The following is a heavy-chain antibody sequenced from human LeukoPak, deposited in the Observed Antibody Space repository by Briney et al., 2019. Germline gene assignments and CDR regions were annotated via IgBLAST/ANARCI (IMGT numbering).Heavy chain of an antibody. CDR3: ARGVVAGFADYYYMDV. Sequence: SETLSLTCTVSGGSISSYYWSWIRQPAGKGLEWIGRIYTSGSTNYNPSLKNRVTMSVDTSKNQFSLKLSSVTAADTAVYYCARGVVAGFADYYYMDVWGKGTTVTIFS. CDR2: IYTSGST. J-gene: IGHJ6*03. CDR1: GGSISSYY. D-gene: IGHD6-19*01. V-gene: IGHV4-4*07.